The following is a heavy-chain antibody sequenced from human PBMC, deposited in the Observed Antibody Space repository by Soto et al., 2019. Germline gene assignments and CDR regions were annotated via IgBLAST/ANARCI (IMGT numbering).Heavy chain of an antibody. J-gene: IGHJ3*02. CDR1: GFTFSNAW. V-gene: IGHV3-15*01. CDR3: TTTGVIVVVTDAFDI. Sequence: EVQLVESGGGLVKPGGVLRLFLAGSGFTFSNAWVRLVPPASGKGLEWVCRIKSKTDGGTTDYAAPVKGRFTISRDDSKNTLYLQMNSLKTEDTAVYYCTTTGVIVVVTDAFDIWGQGTMVTVSS. D-gene: IGHD3-22*01. CDR2: IKSKTDGGTT.